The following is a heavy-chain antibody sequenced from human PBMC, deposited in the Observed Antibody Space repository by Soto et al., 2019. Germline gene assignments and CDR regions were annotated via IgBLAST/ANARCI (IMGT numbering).Heavy chain of an antibody. CDR3: ARDSTWDTAMGHYYYYGMDV. V-gene: IGHV1-69*13. D-gene: IGHD5-18*01. Sequence: SVKVSCKASGGTFSSYAISWVRQAPGQGLEWMGGIIPIFGTANYAQKFQGRVTITADESTSTAYMELSSLRSEDTAVYYCARDSTWDTAMGHYYYYGMDVWGQGTTVTVSS. CDR2: IIPIFGTA. J-gene: IGHJ6*02. CDR1: GGTFSSYA.